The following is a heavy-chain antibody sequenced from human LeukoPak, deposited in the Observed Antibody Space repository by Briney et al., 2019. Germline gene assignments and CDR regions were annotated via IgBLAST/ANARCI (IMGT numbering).Heavy chain of an antibody. CDR1: GASITTYH. D-gene: IGHD2-15*01. Sequence: SETLSLTCTVPGASITTYHWTWIRQSAGKGLEWIGRIFSSGTTDLNPSLQNRVALSLDTSQNQLSLRLTSMTAADTAIYYCAKKDGDFWGQGILVTVSS. CDR3: AKKDGDF. J-gene: IGHJ4*02. CDR2: IFSSGTT. V-gene: IGHV4-4*07.